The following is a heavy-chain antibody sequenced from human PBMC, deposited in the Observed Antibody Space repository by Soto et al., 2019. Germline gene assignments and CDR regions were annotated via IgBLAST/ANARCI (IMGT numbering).Heavy chain of an antibody. CDR1: GFTFSSYG. V-gene: IGHV3-33*01. D-gene: IGHD6-25*01. J-gene: IGHJ4*02. CDR3: ARDYSSTGYGLNY. Sequence: PGGSLRLSCEASGFTFSSYGMHWDRQAPGKGLGWVAIIWYDGTKGYYADSVKGRFTISRDNAKNTLYLQMMSLGAEDTAVYYCARDYSSTGYGLNYWGQGTLVTVSS. CDR2: IWYDGTKG.